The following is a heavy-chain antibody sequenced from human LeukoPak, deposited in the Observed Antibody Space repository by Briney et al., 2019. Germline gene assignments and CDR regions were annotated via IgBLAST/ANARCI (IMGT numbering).Heavy chain of an antibody. V-gene: IGHV1-2*04. CDR2: INPNSGGT. D-gene: IGHD4-17*01. CDR1: GGTFSSYA. J-gene: IGHJ3*02. CDR3: ARAVRGDDAFDI. Sequence: GASVKVSCKASGGTFSSYAISWVRQAPGQGLEWMGWINPNSGGTNYAQKFQGWVTMTRDTSISTAYMELSRLRSDDTAVYYCARAVRGDDAFDIWGQGTMVTVSS.